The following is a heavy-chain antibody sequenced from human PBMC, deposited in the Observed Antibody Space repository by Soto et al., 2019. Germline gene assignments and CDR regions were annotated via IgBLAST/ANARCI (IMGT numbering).Heavy chain of an antibody. J-gene: IGHJ4*02. CDR3: AKDHDEDFGYDLGYFDY. CDR1: GFTFDNYA. V-gene: IGHV3-9*01. Sequence: EVQLVESGGGLVQPGRSLRLSCAASGFTFDNYAMHWVRQAPGKGLEWVSGISWSSVTFGYADSVKGRFTISRDNAKNSLYLQMNRLRAEDTAFYYCAKDHDEDFGYDLGYFDYWGQGTLVTVSS. CDR2: ISWSSVTF. D-gene: IGHD5-12*01.